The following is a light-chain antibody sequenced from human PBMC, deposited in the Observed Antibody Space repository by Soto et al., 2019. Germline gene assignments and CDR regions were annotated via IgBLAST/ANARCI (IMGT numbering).Light chain of an antibody. CDR3: SSYAGRNIVI. CDR1: SSDISKYNY. J-gene: IGLJ2*01. CDR2: EVN. V-gene: IGLV2-8*01. Sequence: QSVLTQPPSASGSPGQSVTISCTGTSSDISKYNYVSWYQQLPGKAPKLLIYEVNKRPSEVPERFSGSKSANTASLTVSGLRTEDEADYYCSSYAGRNIVIFGGGTKLTVL.